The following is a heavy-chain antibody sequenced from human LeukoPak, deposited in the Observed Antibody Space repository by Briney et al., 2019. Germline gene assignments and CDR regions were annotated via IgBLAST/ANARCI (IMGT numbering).Heavy chain of an antibody. CDR1: GYTFTSNY. Sequence: ASVKVSCKASGYTFTSNYIHWVRQAPGQGLEWMGMIYPRDGSTSYAQKFQGRVTVTRDTSTSTVYMELSSLRSEDTAVYYCARIRMVRGVPYYFDYWGQGTLVTVSS. CDR2: IYPRDGST. J-gene: IGHJ4*02. D-gene: IGHD3-10*01. V-gene: IGHV1-46*01. CDR3: ARIRMVRGVPYYFDY.